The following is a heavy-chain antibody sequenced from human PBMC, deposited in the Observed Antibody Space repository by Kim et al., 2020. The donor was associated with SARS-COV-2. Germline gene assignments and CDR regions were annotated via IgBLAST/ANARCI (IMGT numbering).Heavy chain of an antibody. V-gene: IGHV4-59*01. CDR1: GGSISSYY. CDR2: IYYSGST. Sequence: SETLSLTCTVSGGSISSYYWSWIRQPPGKGLEWIGYIYYSGSTNYTPSLKSRVTISVDTSKNQFSLRLSSVTAADTAVYYCARDSAVAGWRIFYYSYGMDVWGQGTTVTGSS. J-gene: IGHJ6*02. D-gene: IGHD6-19*01. CDR3: ARDSAVAGWRIFYYSYGMDV.